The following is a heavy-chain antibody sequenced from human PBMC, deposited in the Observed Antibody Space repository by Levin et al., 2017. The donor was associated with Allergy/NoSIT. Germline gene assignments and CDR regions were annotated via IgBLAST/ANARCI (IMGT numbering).Heavy chain of an antibody. V-gene: IGHV5-51*01. D-gene: IGHD2-15*01. CDR1: GYSFASSW. CDR3: AVALGGVADY. J-gene: IGHJ4*02. Sequence: KVSCKGSGYSFASSWIGWVRQMPGKGLEWMGIIYPGDSDSRYSPSFQGQVTISADKSITTAYLQWSSLKASDTAIYYCAVALGGVADYWGQGTLVTVSS. CDR2: IYPGDSDS.